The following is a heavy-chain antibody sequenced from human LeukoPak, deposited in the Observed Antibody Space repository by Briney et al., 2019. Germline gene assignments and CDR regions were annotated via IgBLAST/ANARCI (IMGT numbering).Heavy chain of an antibody. CDR1: GYTFTSFD. J-gene: IGHJ6*02. CDR3: ARAHTMPPYYYYYGMDV. CDR2: MSPNSGNT. V-gene: IGHV1-8*01. D-gene: IGHD2-2*01. Sequence: ASVKVSCKASGYTFTSFDINWVRHTGQGLEWMGWMSPNSGNTGYAQKFQGRVTITADESTSTAYMELSSLRSEDTAVYYCARAHTMPPYYYYYGMDVWGQGTTVTVSS.